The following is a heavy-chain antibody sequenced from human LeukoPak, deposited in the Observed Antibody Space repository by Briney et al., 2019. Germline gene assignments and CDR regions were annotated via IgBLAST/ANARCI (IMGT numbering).Heavy chain of an antibody. V-gene: IGHV3-53*01. D-gene: IGHD2-21*02. J-gene: IGHJ4*02. CDR3: ATKGRGVATAMRPIDY. CDR2: IYSGGST. Sequence: GGSLRLSCAASGFTVSSSYMSWVRQAPGKGLEWVSVIYSGGSTYYAASVKGRFTISRDNSKNTLYLQMNSLRAEDTAVYYCATKGRGVATAMRPIDYWGQGTLVTVSS. CDR1: GFTVSSSY.